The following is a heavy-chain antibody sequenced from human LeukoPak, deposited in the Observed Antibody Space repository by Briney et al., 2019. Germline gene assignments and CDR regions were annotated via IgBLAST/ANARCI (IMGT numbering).Heavy chain of an antibody. Sequence: GGSLRLSCAASGFTFSSYAMHWVRQAPGKGLEWVAVISYDGRNKYYADSVKGRFTISRDNSKNTLYLQMSSLRAEDTAVYYCARDTRGFWGMDVWGQGTTVTVSS. CDR3: ARDTRGFWGMDV. CDR2: ISYDGRNK. J-gene: IGHJ6*02. CDR1: GFTFSSYA. D-gene: IGHD2/OR15-2a*01. V-gene: IGHV3-30*04.